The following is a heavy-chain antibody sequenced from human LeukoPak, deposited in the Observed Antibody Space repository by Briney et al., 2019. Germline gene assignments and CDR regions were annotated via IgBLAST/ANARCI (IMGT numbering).Heavy chain of an antibody. Sequence: GASLRLSCAASGFTLSSYAMSWVRQAPGKGLEWVSAISGNGGSTYYADSVKGRFTISRDNSKNTLYLQMNSLRAEDTAVYYCAKVHYYDSSGPMGYWGQGTLVTVSS. CDR3: AKVHYYDSSGPMGY. CDR1: GFTLSSYA. D-gene: IGHD3-22*01. J-gene: IGHJ4*02. CDR2: ISGNGGST. V-gene: IGHV3-23*01.